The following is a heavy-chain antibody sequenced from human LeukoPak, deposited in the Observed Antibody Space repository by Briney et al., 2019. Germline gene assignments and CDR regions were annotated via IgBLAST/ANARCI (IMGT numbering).Heavy chain of an antibody. CDR2: IYSGGST. CDR1: GFTVSSNY. J-gene: IGHJ4*02. D-gene: IGHD3-3*01. Sequence: GGSLRLSCAASGFTVSSNYMSWVRQAPGKGLEWVSVIYSGGSTYYADSVKGRFTISRDNSKNTLYLQMNSLRAEDTAVYYCARLREIPVFGVVTKSTSYFDYWGQGTLVTVSS. CDR3: ARLREIPVFGVVTKSTSYFDY. V-gene: IGHV3-66*01.